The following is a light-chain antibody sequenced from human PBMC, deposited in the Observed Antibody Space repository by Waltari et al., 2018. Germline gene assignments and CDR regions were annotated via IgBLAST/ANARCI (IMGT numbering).Light chain of an antibody. Sequence: YVLTQPPSVSVAPGQTAKITCGGDNIEDKRVNWYKQRPGQAPVLVVYDGSDRPSGIPERFSGSNSGKATLTISRVEAGDEADYYCQVWDSTSDHVVFGGGTKLTVL. J-gene: IGLJ2*01. CDR1: NIEDKR. V-gene: IGLV3-21*02. CDR3: QVWDSTSDHVV. CDR2: DGS.